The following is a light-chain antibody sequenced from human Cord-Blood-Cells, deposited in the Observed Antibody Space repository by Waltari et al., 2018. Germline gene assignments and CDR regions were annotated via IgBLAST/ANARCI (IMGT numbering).Light chain of an antibody. CDR2: WAS. CDR1: QSVLYSSNNKNY. CDR3: QQYYSTPLT. Sequence: DIVMTQSTDSMAVSLGERATINCKSSQSVLYSSNNKNYLAWYQKKPGQPPKLLIYWASTRESGVPDRFSGSGSGTDFTLTISSLQAEDVAVYYCQQYYSTPLTFGGWTKVEIK. J-gene: IGKJ4*01. V-gene: IGKV4-1*01.